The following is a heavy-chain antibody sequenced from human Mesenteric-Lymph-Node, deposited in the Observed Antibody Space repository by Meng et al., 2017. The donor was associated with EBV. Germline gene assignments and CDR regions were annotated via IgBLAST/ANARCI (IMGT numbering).Heavy chain of an antibody. Sequence: QVQLQESGPGLVKPSGTLSLTCAVSGGSISSPHWWSWARQPPGKGLEWIGEIDHSGRTNYNPPLKSRVTISVDKSKSEFSLKLSSVTAADTAVYYCARAGSSGYSSFDYWGQGSLVTVSS. D-gene: IGHD3-22*01. CDR2: IDHSGRT. J-gene: IGHJ4*02. CDR3: ARAGSSGYSSFDY. CDR1: GGSISSPHW. V-gene: IGHV4-4*02.